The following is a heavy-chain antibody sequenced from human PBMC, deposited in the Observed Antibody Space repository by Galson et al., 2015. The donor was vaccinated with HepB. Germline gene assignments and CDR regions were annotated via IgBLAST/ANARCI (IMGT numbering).Heavy chain of an antibody. CDR1: GYSLSELS. CDR2: LDPEEGET. V-gene: IGHV1-24*01. CDR3: AIERVTVTSQHYSMHV. D-gene: IGHD4-17*01. Sequence: SVTVSCKVSGYSLSELSMQWVRLTPGKGLEWMGGLDPEEGETTYAQQFQGRVTMTEDKSKDTAYMELSSLKSEDTAIYYCAIERVTVTSQHYSMHVWGQGTTVTVSS. J-gene: IGHJ6*02.